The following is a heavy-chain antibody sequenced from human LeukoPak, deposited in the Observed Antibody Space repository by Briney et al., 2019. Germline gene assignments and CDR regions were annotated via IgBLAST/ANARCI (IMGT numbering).Heavy chain of an antibody. CDR3: ARDRAPVAGSYYYYYMDV. CDR1: GGSISSYY. J-gene: IGHJ6*03. D-gene: IGHD6-19*01. CDR2: IYYSGST. Sequence: SETLSLTCTVSGGSISSYYWSWIRQPPGKGLEWIGYIYYSGSTNYNPSLKSRVTISVDTSKNQFSLKLSSVTAADTAVYYCARDRAPVAGSYYYYYMDVWGKGTTVTVSS. V-gene: IGHV4-59*01.